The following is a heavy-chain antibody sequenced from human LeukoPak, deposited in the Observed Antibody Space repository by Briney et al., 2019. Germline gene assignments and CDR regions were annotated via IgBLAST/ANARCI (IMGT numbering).Heavy chain of an antibody. J-gene: IGHJ4*02. CDR1: GFTFSSYA. CDR2: ISYDGNNI. D-gene: IGHD3-3*01. Sequence: PGRSLRLSCAASGFTFSSYAMHWVRQAPGKGLEWVAAISYDGNNIYYADSLKGRFTISRDNSKNTLYLQMNSLRAEDTDVYYCAREGYYDFWSGLGQKGQFDYWGQGTMVTVSS. CDR3: AREGYYDFWSGLGQKGQFDY. V-gene: IGHV3-30*01.